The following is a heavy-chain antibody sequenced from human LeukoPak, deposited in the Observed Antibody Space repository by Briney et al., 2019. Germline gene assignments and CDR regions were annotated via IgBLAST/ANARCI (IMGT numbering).Heavy chain of an antibody. CDR1: GGSFSGYY. D-gene: IGHD6-19*01. CDR3: ARGLVLSIGVAGHAFDI. CDR2: INHSGST. V-gene: IGHV4-34*01. Sequence: SETLSLTCAVYGGSFSGYYWSWIRQPPGKGLEWIGEINHSGSTNYNPSLKSRVTISVDTSKNQFSLKLSSVTAADTAVYYCARGLVLSIGVAGHAFDIGGKGTMVTVSS. J-gene: IGHJ3*02.